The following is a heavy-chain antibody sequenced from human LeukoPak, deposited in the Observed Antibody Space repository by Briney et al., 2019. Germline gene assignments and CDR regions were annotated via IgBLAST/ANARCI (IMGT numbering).Heavy chain of an antibody. J-gene: IGHJ5*02. D-gene: IGHD1/OR15-1a*01. CDR1: GYSFTNYW. Sequence: GESLKISCKGSGYSFTNYWIGWVRQMPGKGLEWMGIIYPGDSNARYSPSFQGQVTISADKSISTAYLQWSSLKASDTAMYYCARHVTTTDVSWFDPWGQGTLVNVSS. V-gene: IGHV5-51*01. CDR2: IYPGDSNA. CDR3: ARHVTTTDVSWFDP.